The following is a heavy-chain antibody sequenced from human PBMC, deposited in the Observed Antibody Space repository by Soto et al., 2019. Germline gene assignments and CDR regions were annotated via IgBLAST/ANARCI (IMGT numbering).Heavy chain of an antibody. Sequence: GASVKVSCKASGGTFSSYAISWVRQAPGQGLEWMGGIIPIFGTANYAQKFQGRVTITADESTSTAYMELSSLRSEDTAVCYCAHNNPPSYYYYGMDVWGQGTTVTVSS. V-gene: IGHV1-69*13. CDR3: AHNNPPSYYYYGMDV. J-gene: IGHJ6*02. CDR1: GGTFSSYA. CDR2: IIPIFGTA.